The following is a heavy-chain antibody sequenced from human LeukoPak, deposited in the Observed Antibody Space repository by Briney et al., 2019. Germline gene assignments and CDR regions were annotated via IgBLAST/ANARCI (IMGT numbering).Heavy chain of an antibody. CDR2: INPNSGGT. V-gene: IGHV1-2*04. Sequence: GASVKVSCKASGYTFTGYYMHWVRQAPGQGLEWMGWINPNSGGTNYAQKFQGWVTMTRDTSISTAYMELSRLRSDDTAVYYCARDLRGTVTTVDYYYGMDVWGQGTTVTVSS. CDR3: ARDLRGTVTTVDYYYGMDV. J-gene: IGHJ6*02. D-gene: IGHD4-17*01. CDR1: GYTFTGYY.